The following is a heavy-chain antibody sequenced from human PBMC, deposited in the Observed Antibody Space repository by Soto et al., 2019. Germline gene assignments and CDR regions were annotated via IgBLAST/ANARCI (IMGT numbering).Heavy chain of an antibody. CDR1: AGYITSTIDY. J-gene: IGHJ5*01. V-gene: IGHV4-39*01. CDR3: AIRGRASWRSWCDS. Sequence: SDTLSLTCSDSAGYITSTIDYWGWIRQSPGKGLEWIGNIYYDGSTFYNPSLKSRVTLSVDTSKRQFSLSVSTVTAGGTDVYYCAIRGRASWRSWCDSWGQGTLVTGSA. D-gene: IGHD2-2*01. CDR2: IYYDGST.